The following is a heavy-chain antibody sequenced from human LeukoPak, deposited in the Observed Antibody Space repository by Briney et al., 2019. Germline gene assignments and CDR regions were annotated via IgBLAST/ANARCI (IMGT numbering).Heavy chain of an antibody. CDR3: ARDLAGPPQEAFDI. CDR2: IKQDGSEK. V-gene: IGHV3-7*01. CDR1: GFTFSSYW. J-gene: IGHJ3*02. Sequence: PGGSLRLSCAASGFTFSSYWMSWVRQAPGKRLEWVANIKQDGSEKYYVDSVKGRFTISRDNAKNSLYLQMNSLRAEDTAVYYCARDLAGPPQEAFDIWGQGTMVTVSS.